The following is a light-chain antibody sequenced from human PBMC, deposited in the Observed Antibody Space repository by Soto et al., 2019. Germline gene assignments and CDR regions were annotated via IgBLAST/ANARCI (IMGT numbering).Light chain of an antibody. CDR2: GAS. CDR3: HQYNGWPRT. J-gene: IGKJ1*01. CDR1: QSISGA. V-gene: IGKV3-15*01. Sequence: EIVMTQSPATLSVSPGGRATLSCRASQSISGALGWYQQKPGQAPRLLIYGASTRATSFPSRFSGSGSGTDFTLTISSLQSEDFAVYYCHQYNGWPRTFGQGTKVDIK.